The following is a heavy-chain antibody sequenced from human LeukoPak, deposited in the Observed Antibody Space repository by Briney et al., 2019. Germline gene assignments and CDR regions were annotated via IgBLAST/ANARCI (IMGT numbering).Heavy chain of an antibody. J-gene: IGHJ4*02. D-gene: IGHD2-21*02. CDR3: AKANCGGDCKSPYFDY. Sequence: PGGSLRLSCAASGFTFTDYAMTWVRQAPGKGLEWVSSISASGIMTYYADSVKGRFTVSRDNSKNSLYLQMNSLTAADTAVYYCAKANCGGDCKSPYFDYCGQGTLVTVSS. CDR1: GFTFTDYA. V-gene: IGHV3-23*01. CDR2: ISASGIMT.